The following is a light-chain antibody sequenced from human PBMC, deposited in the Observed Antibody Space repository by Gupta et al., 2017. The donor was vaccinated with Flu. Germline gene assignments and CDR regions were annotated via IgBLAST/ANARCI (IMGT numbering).Light chain of an antibody. Sequence: DVVLTQTLLSSPVTLGQSASISCRSSQSRVHSDGKTYLNWLHQRPGQPPRLLIYKGSNRGPGVPDRISGSGTGTDFTLKISRVQAEDVGVYYCRQAEQFPRNFGQGTKVDIK. CDR3: RQAEQFPRN. J-gene: IGKJ2*02. CDR2: KGS. CDR1: QSRVHSDGKTY. V-gene: IGKV2-24*01.